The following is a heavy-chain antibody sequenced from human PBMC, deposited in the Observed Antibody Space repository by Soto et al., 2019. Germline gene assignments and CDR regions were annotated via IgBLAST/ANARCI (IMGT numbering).Heavy chain of an antibody. CDR2: ISYDGSNK. CDR3: AKDRFRIAVAAPFDY. V-gene: IGHV3-30*18. J-gene: IGHJ4*02. D-gene: IGHD6-19*01. CDR1: GFTFSSYG. Sequence: QVQLVESGGGVVQPGRSLRLSCAAYGFTFSSYGMQWVRQAPGKGLEWVAVISYDGSNKYYADSVKGRFTISRDNSKNTLYLQMNSLRAEDTPVYYCAKDRFRIAVAAPFDYWGQGTLVTVSS.